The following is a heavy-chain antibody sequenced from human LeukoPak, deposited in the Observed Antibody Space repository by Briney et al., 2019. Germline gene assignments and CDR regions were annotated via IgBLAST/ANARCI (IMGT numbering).Heavy chain of an antibody. V-gene: IGHV4-59*08. D-gene: IGHD2-15*01. Sequence: PSETLSLTCTVSGGSISGYYWSWIRQPPGKGLEWIGYIYYSGSGSTNYNPSLKSRVTISVDTSKNQFSLKLSSVTAADTAVYYCARRGGHSGSFDYWGQGTLVTVSS. CDR1: GGSISGYY. CDR3: ARRGGHSGSFDY. J-gene: IGHJ4*02. CDR2: IYYSGSGST.